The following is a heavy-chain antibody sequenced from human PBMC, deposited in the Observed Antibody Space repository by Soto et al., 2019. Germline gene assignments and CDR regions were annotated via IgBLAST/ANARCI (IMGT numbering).Heavy chain of an antibody. V-gene: IGHV3-21*01. CDR1: GFIFNTYT. CDR2: ISSSSNYI. J-gene: IGHJ4*02. CDR3: ARGYGELDY. D-gene: IGHD3-10*01. Sequence: GGSLRLSCAASGFIFNTYTMDWVRQTPGMGLEWISSISSSSNYIFYADSVKGRFTISRDNAKNSLYLQMNGLRAEDTAVYYCARGYGELDYWGQGTLVTVSS.